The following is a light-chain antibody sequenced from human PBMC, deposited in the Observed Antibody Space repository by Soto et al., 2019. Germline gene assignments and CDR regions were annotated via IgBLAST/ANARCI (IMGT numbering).Light chain of an antibody. CDR2: ETS. CDR1: SSDFGSYKF. CDR3: FSFTSTNTHV. Sequence: LTQPASVSGSPGQSVTISCTGTSSDFGSYKFVSWYQHHPGTVPKVIIYETSKRPSGVSDRFSGSKSGNTASLTISGLQAEDAADYYCFSFTSTNTHVFGSWPKVTVL. V-gene: IGLV2-23*01. J-gene: IGLJ1*01.